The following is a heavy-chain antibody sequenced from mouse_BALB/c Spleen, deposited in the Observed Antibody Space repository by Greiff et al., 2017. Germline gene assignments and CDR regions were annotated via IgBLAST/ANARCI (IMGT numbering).Heavy chain of an antibody. V-gene: IGHV5-17*02. D-gene: IGHD2-10*02. J-gene: IGHJ3*01. CDR3: ARGEYGNWFAY. CDR1: GFTFSSFG. Sequence: DVMLVESGGGLVQPGGSRKLSCAASGFTFSSFGMHWVRQAPEKGLEWVAYISSGSSTIYYADTVKGRFTISRDNPKNTLFLQMTSLRSEDTAMYYCARGEYGNWFAYWGQGTLVTVSA. CDR2: ISSGSSTI.